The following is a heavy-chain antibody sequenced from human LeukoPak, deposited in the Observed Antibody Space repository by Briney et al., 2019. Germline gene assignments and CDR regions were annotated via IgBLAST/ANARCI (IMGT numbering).Heavy chain of an antibody. J-gene: IGHJ4*02. Sequence: GGSLRLSCAASGFALTSYAMSWVRQAPGQGLEWVSSISISGVSTYYADSVKGRFTISRDNSKNTLYLEMNSLSPDDTAVYYCARGVEPLAANTLAYWGQGTLVTVSS. D-gene: IGHD1-14*01. CDR3: ARGVEPLAANTLAY. CDR2: ISISGVST. CDR1: GFALTSYA. V-gene: IGHV3-23*01.